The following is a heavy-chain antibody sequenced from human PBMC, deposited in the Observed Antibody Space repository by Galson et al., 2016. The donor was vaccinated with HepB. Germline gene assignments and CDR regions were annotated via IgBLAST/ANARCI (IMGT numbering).Heavy chain of an antibody. V-gene: IGHV3-48*04. CDR3: ARLRLSSSWYKDY. D-gene: IGHD6-13*01. CDR2: ISSSSSTI. CDR1: GFTFSSYS. J-gene: IGHJ4*02. Sequence: SLRLSCAASGFTFSSYSMSWVRQAPGRGLEWVSYISSSSSTIYYADSVKGRFTISRDNAKNSLFLQLNSLRAENTAVYYCARLRLSSSWYKDYWGQGTLVTVSS.